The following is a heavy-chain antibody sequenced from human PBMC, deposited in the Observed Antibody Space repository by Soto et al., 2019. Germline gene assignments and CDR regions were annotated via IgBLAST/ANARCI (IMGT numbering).Heavy chain of an antibody. CDR3: ARAETYCSGGSCYQSIDY. D-gene: IGHD2-15*01. CDR1: GFTSSRYS. Sequence: GSPRLSCAASGFTSSRYSMNWVRQAPGKGLEWVSSISSSSSYIYYADSVKGRFTISRDNAKNSLYLQMNSLRAEDTAVYYCARAETYCSGGSCYQSIDYWGQGTLVTVSS. V-gene: IGHV3-21*01. CDR2: ISSSSSYI. J-gene: IGHJ4*02.